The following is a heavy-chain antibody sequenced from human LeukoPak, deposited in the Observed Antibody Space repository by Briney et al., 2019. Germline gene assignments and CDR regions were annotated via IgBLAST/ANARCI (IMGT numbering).Heavy chain of an antibody. CDR3: ARGVVSHRAFDI. CDR1: GFTFSNYW. V-gene: IGHV3-7*03. Sequence: GGSLRLPCAASGFTFSNYWMSWVRQAPGKGLEWVANIKQDGSEKYYVDSVKGRFTISRDNAKNSLYLQMNSLRAEDTAVYYCARGVVSHRAFDIWGQGTMVTVSS. J-gene: IGHJ3*02. CDR2: IKQDGSEK. D-gene: IGHD2-2*01.